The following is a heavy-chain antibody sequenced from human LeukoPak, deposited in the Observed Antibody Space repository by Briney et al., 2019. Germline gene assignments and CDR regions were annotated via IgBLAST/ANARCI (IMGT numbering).Heavy chain of an antibody. CDR2: IKSKTDGGTT. CDR1: GFTFSNAW. V-gene: IGHV3-15*05. Sequence: GGSLRLSCAASGFTFSNAWMSWVRQAPGKGLEWVGRIKSKTDGGTTDYAAPVKGRFTISRDNAKKTLFLQMNSLRAEDTGVYYCARGPAANSGNYYVGDYWGQGTLVTVSS. CDR3: ARGPAANSGNYYVGDY. J-gene: IGHJ4*02. D-gene: IGHD1-26*01.